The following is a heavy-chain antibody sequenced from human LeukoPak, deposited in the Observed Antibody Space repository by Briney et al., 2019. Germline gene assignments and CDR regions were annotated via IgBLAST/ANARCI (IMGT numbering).Heavy chain of an antibody. CDR3: ARVPGPYTTSRFDY. CDR1: GYTFTDYY. D-gene: IGHD6-13*01. J-gene: IGHJ4*02. Sequence: ASVRVSCKTSGYTFTDYYLHWVRQAPGQGPEWMGRIDPNSGGTNYAQKFQVRVTVTRDTSISTVYLELSGLSSDDTAVYYCARVPGPYTTSRFDYWGQGPLVTVSS. V-gene: IGHV1-2*02. CDR2: IDPNSGGT.